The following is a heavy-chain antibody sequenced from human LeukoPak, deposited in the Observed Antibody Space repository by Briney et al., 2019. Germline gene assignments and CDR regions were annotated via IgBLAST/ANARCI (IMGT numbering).Heavy chain of an antibody. J-gene: IGHJ4*02. Sequence: ASVTVSFMASVYTFTVYYMHWVRQAPGQGREWMGWINPNTGGTNYAQKFQGRVTMTSDTSISTVYMELSSLRSDDTAVYYCARVPRYSTSSKNFDCWGQGALVTVSS. CDR2: INPNTGGT. D-gene: IGHD6-6*01. V-gene: IGHV1-2*02. CDR1: VYTFTVYY. CDR3: ARVPRYSTSSKNFDC.